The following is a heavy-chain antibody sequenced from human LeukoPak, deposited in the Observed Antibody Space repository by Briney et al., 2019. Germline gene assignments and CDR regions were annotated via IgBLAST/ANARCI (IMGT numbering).Heavy chain of an antibody. Sequence: PGGSLRLSCAASGFTFSSYSMNWVRQAPGKGLEWVSSISSSSSYIYYADSVKGRFTISRDNAKNSLYLQMNSLRAEDTAVYYCARELAVAGTRGYWGQGTLVTVPS. CDR1: GFTFSSYS. CDR3: ARELAVAGTRGY. CDR2: ISSSSSYI. D-gene: IGHD6-19*01. V-gene: IGHV3-21*01. J-gene: IGHJ4*02.